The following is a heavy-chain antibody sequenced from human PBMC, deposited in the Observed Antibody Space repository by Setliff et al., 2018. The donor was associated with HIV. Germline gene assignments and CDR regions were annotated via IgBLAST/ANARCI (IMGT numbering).Heavy chain of an antibody. CDR1: GFILSNYP. Sequence: GGSLRLSCAASGFILSNYPMSWVRQAPGKGLEWVSCISSSRNYRHYADSVKGRFTISRDNAKNSLYLEMNSLRAEDTAVYYCARDPGYGPFGVLTRKGPGYYYYYMDVWGKGTTVTVSS. CDR2: ISSSRNYR. D-gene: IGHD3-3*01. V-gene: IGHV3-21*01. J-gene: IGHJ6*03. CDR3: ARDPGYGPFGVLTRKGPGYYYYYMDV.